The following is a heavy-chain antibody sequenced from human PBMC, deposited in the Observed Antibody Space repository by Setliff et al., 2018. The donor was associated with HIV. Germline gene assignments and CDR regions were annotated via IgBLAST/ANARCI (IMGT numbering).Heavy chain of an antibody. D-gene: IGHD2-21*01. J-gene: IGHJ6*03. CDR1: GFTFTSYW. CDR3: AKRRVCNTSCYIVDYMDV. V-gene: IGHV3-7*03. CDR2: INQDGNEK. Sequence: GGSLRLSCAASGFTFTSYWMIWVRQAPGKGLEWVANINQDGNEKNYVDSVKGRFTISRDNSKNTLYLQMNSLRAEDTAIYYCAKRRVCNTSCYIVDYMDVWGKGTTVTVSS.